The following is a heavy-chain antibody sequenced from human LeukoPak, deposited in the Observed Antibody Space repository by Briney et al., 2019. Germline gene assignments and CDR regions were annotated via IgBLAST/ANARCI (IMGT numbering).Heavy chain of an antibody. CDR1: GYTFTSYY. V-gene: IGHV1-2*06. Sequence: ASVKVSCKASGYTFTSYYMHWVRQAPGQGLEWMGRINPNSGGTNYAQKFQGRVTMTRGTSISTAYMELSRLRSDDRAVYYCARAVPLTGDDAFDNGGQGTMVTVSS. D-gene: IGHD7-27*01. CDR2: INPNSGGT. CDR3: ARAVPLTGDDAFDN. J-gene: IGHJ3*02.